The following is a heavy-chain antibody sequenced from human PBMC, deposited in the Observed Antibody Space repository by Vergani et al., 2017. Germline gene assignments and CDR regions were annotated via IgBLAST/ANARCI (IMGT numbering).Heavy chain of an antibody. CDR2: IDPSDSYI. CDR3: ARSFTYYYDSSGYLDAFDI. J-gene: IGHJ3*02. CDR1: GYSFTSYW. D-gene: IGHD3-22*01. V-gene: IGHV5-10-1*01. Sequence: EVQLVQSGAEVKKPGESLRISCKGSGYSFTSYWISWVRQMPGKGLEWMGRIDPSDSYINYSPSFQGHVTISADKSISTAYLQWSSLKASDTAMYYCARSFTYYYDSSGYLDAFDIWGQGTMVTVSS.